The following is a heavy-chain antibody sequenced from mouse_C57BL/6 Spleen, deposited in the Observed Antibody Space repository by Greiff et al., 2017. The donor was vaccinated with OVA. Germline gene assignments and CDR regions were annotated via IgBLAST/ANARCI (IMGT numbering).Heavy chain of an antibody. CDR3: AREVYGSSYGGAMDY. J-gene: IGHJ4*01. CDR1: GYTFTDYY. V-gene: IGHV1-26*01. CDR2: INPNNGGT. D-gene: IGHD1-1*01. Sequence: VQLQQSGPELVKPGASVKISCKASGYTFTDYYMNWVKQSHGKSLEWIGDINPNNGGTSYNQKFKGKATLTVDKSSSTAYMELRSLTSEDSAVYYCAREVYGSSYGGAMDYWGQGTSVTVSS.